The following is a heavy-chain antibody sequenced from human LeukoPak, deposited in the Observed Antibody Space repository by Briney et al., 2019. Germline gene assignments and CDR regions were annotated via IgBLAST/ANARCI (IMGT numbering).Heavy chain of an antibody. Sequence: GGSLRLSCVASGFTFRHYDMSWVRQAPGKGLEWVSSINTSGGSTYYADSLQGRFTISRDNSKNTLHLQMNSLRAEDTAVYYCARAGGHYNWNFGDAIDIWGQGTMVTVSS. V-gene: IGHV3-23*01. CDR1: GFTFRHYD. D-gene: IGHD1-20*01. J-gene: IGHJ3*02. CDR2: INTSGGST. CDR3: ARAGGHYNWNFGDAIDI.